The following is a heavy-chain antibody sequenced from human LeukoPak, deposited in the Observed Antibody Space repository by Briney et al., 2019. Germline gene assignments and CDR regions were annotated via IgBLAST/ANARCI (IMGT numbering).Heavy chain of an antibody. CDR3: ARVIRPKYNWNLGFDY. CDR1: GGSISSYY. CDR2: IYYSGST. D-gene: IGHD1-7*01. Sequence: SETLSLTCTVSGGSISSYYWSWIRQPPGKGLEWIGYIYYSGSTNYNPSLKSRVTISADTSKNQFSLKLSSVTAADTAVYYCARVIRPKYNWNLGFDYWGQGTLVTVSS. V-gene: IGHV4-59*01. J-gene: IGHJ4*02.